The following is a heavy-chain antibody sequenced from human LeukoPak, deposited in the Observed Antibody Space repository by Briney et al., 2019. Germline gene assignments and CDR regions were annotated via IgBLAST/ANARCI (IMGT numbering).Heavy chain of an antibody. CDR3: ARESATKDTAMVNDAFDI. D-gene: IGHD5-18*01. Sequence: ASVKVSCKASGYTFTSYYMHWVRQAPGQGLEWMGIINPSGGSTSYAQKFQGRVTMTRDMSTSTVYMELSSLRSEDTAVYYCARESATKDTAMVNDAFDIWGQGTMVTVSS. J-gene: IGHJ3*02. CDR2: INPSGGST. CDR1: GYTFTSYY. V-gene: IGHV1-46*01.